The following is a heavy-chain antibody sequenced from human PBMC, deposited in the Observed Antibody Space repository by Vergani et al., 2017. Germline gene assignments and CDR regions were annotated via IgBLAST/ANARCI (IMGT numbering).Heavy chain of an antibody. J-gene: IGHJ5*02. V-gene: IGHV3-23*01. CDR1: GFTFSSYA. CDR3: ARVRVPPNWFDP. CDR2: ISGSGGST. D-gene: IGHD3-10*01. Sequence: EVQLLESGGGLVQPGGSLRLSCAASGFTFSSYAMSWVRQAPGKGLEWVSAISGSGGSTYYADSVKGRFTISRDNSKNTLYLQMNSLRAEDTAVYYCARVRVPPNWFDPWGQGTLVTVSS.